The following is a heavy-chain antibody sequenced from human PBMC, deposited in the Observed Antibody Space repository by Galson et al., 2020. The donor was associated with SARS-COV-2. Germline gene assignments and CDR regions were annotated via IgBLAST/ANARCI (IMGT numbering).Heavy chain of an antibody. Sequence: ASVKVSCKAPGYTFTSNGISWVRQAPGQGLEWMGWISTYNGDTNYAQKLTGRVTMTTDTSTSTAYMELRSLRSDDTAMYYCARLRNDYYDSSGYESLDYWGQGTLVTVSS. J-gene: IGHJ4*02. CDR3: ARLRNDYYDSSGYESLDY. D-gene: IGHD3-22*01. CDR1: GYTFTSNG. V-gene: IGHV1-18*04. CDR2: ISTYNGDT.